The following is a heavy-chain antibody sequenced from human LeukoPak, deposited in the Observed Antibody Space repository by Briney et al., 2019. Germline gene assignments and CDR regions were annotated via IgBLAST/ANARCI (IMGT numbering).Heavy chain of an antibody. CDR2: MNPNSGNT. Sequence: ASVKVSCKASGYTFTSYDINWVRQATGQGLEWMGWMNPNSGNTGYAQKFQGRVTMTRNTSISTAYMELSSLRSEDTAVYYCARVRIAAAGKNWFAPWGQGTLVTVSS. V-gene: IGHV1-8*01. D-gene: IGHD6-13*01. CDR1: GYTFTSYD. J-gene: IGHJ5*02. CDR3: ARVRIAAAGKNWFAP.